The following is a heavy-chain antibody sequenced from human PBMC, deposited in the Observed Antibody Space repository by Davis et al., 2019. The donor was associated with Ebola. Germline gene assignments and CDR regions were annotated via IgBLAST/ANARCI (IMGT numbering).Heavy chain of an antibody. CDR1: GFTFSDYY. D-gene: IGHD6-13*01. V-gene: IGHV3-11*01. Sequence: GESLKISCVASGFTFSDYYMSWIRQAPGKGLEWVSYISSSGSTIYYADSVKGRFTISRDNAKNSLYLQMNSLRAEDTAVYYCARVAAARDFDYWGQGTLVTVSS. J-gene: IGHJ4*02. CDR3: ARVAAARDFDY. CDR2: ISSSGSTI.